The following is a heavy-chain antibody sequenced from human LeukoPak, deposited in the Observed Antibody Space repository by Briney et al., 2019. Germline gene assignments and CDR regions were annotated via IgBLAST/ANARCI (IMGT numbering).Heavy chain of an antibody. CDR2: ISGSGGST. CDR1: GFTFSSYA. CDR3: ARDIDSGSMTDVTTPGGY. V-gene: IGHV3-23*01. D-gene: IGHD5-12*01. J-gene: IGHJ4*02. Sequence: PGGSLRLSCAASGFTFSSYAMSWVRQAPGKGLEWVSVISGSGGSTYYADSVKGRFTISRDNSKNTLYLQMNSLRAEDTAVYYCARDIDSGSMTDVTTPGGYWGQGTLVTVSS.